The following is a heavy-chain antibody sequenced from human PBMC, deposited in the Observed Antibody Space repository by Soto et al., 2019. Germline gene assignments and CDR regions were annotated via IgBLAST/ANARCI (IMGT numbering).Heavy chain of an antibody. CDR3: AKARYYDSTGYLYYFDY. V-gene: IGHV3-23*01. CDR1: GFTFSSYA. D-gene: IGHD3-22*01. CDR2: ISGSGGST. Sequence: LRLSCAASGFTFSSYAMSWVRQAPGKGLEWVSSISGSGGSTYYADSVKGRFTISRDNSKNTLYLQMNSLRAEDTAVYYCAKARYYDSTGYLYYFDYWGQGTLVTVSS. J-gene: IGHJ4*02.